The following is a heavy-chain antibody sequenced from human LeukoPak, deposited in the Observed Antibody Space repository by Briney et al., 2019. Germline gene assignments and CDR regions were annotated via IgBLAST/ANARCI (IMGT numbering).Heavy chain of an antibody. J-gene: IGHJ4*02. D-gene: IGHD3-22*01. CDR1: GYKFTSYD. CDR3: ARDRKATYYYDSSGYSTFGY. V-gene: IGHV1-8*01. Sequence: ASVKVSCKTSGYKFTSYDINWVRQASGQGLEWMGLVNPNGDNTASAQKFQGRVTMTSNTSINTAYMELSSLRSEDTAVYYCARDRKATYYYDSSGYSTFGYWGQGTLVTVSS. CDR2: VNPNGDNT.